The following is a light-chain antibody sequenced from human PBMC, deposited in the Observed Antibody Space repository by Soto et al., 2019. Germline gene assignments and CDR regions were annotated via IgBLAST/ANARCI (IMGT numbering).Light chain of an antibody. J-gene: IGKJ1*01. CDR1: QSLVYSDGNTY. Sequence: DVVMTQSPLSLPVTLGQPASISCRSSQSLVYSDGNTYLNWFQQRPGQSPRRLIYKVSNRDSGVPDRFSGSGSATDFTLKISRVEAEDVGVYYCIDWTFGQGTKVEIK. V-gene: IGKV2-30*01. CDR3: IDWT. CDR2: KVS.